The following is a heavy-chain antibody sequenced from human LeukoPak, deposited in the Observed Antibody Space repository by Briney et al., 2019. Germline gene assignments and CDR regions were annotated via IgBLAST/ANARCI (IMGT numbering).Heavy chain of an antibody. CDR3: ARDVSSGYYNDAFDI. J-gene: IGHJ3*02. Sequence: VASVKVSCKASGYTFTSYYMHWVRQAPGQGLEWMGIINPSGGSTSYAQKFQGRVTMTRDTSTSTVYMELSSLRSEDTAVYYCARDVSSGYYNDAFDIWGQGTMVTVSS. D-gene: IGHD3-22*01. CDR1: GYTFTSYY. CDR2: INPSGGST. V-gene: IGHV1-46*01.